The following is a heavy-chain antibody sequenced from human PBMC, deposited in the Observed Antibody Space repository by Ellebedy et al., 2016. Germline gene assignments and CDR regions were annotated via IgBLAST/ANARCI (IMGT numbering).Heavy chain of an antibody. CDR1: GYTFTGYY. J-gene: IGHJ6*02. Sequence: ASVKVSXXASGYTFTGYYMHWVRQAPGQGLEWMGWINPNSGGTNYAQKFQGWVTMTRDTSISTAYMELSRLRSDDTAVYYCARGLVGATRYYGMDVWGQGTTVTVSS. V-gene: IGHV1-2*04. CDR2: INPNSGGT. D-gene: IGHD1-26*01. CDR3: ARGLVGATRYYGMDV.